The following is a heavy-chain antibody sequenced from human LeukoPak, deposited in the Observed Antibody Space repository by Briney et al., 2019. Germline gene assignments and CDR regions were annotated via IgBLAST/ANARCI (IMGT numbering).Heavy chain of an antibody. CDR3: ARVSRVDTAIDY. V-gene: IGHV3-48*03. J-gene: IGHJ4*02. CDR1: GFTFSSYE. Sequence: GGSLRLSCVASGFTFSSYEMNWVRQAPGKGLEWLSYISNTASTIYYADSMKGRFTISRDNAKNSLYLQMNSLRAEDTAVYYCARVSRVDTAIDYWGQGTLVTVSS. CDR2: ISNTASTI. D-gene: IGHD5-18*01.